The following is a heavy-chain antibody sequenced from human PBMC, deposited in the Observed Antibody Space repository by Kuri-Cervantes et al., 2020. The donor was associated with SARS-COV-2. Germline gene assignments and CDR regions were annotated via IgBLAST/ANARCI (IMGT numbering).Heavy chain of an antibody. D-gene: IGHD3-10*01. Sequence: LSLTCAASGFTFGSYEMNWVRQAPGKGLEWVATISYDGSNQYYGDSVKGRFTFSRDNSKNRMYLQMDSLRCEDTAVYYCARVPSITMVRGANSYGMDVWGQGTTVTVSS. CDR3: ARVPSITMVRGANSYGMDV. CDR1: GFTFGSYE. CDR2: ISYDGSNQ. V-gene: IGHV3-30*03. J-gene: IGHJ6*02.